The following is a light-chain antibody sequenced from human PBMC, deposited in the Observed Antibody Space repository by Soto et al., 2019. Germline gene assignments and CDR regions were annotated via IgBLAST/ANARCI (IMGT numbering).Light chain of an antibody. CDR3: QQYMSYS. V-gene: IGKV1-5*01. Sequence: DIQMTQSASTLSGSFGDRVTITCRASQTISSWLAWYQQKPGTAPKLLIYHASTLESGVPSRFSGTGSGTEFTLTISGMQPDDFATYYCQQYMSYSFGQGTKVDIK. CDR1: QTISSW. J-gene: IGKJ1*01. CDR2: HAS.